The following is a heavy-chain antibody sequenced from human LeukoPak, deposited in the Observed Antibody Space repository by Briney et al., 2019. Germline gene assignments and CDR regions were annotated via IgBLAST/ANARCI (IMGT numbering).Heavy chain of an antibody. J-gene: IGHJ4*02. CDR3: ARDLDEDTAMVTSFLLNY. CDR1: GFTFSSYS. Sequence: GGSLRLSCAASGFTFSSYSMNWVRQAPGKGLEWVSYISSGSSTIYYADSVKGRFTISRDNAMNSLYLQMNSLRAEDTAVYYCARDLDEDTAMVTSFLLNYWGQGTLVTVSS. V-gene: IGHV3-48*01. D-gene: IGHD5-18*01. CDR2: ISSGSSTI.